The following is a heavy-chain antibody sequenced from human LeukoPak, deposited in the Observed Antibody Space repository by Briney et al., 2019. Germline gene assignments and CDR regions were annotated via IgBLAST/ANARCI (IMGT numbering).Heavy chain of an antibody. V-gene: IGHV4-59*01. Sequence: SETLPLTCSVSGGSMKNSFWSWIRQPPGKGLEWIGYVSDTGITNSNPSLKSRVTFSIDTSKDQFYLKLRSVTAADTALYFCARNRFQLSGAYWFDPWGRGTLVTVSS. CDR2: VSDTGIT. CDR3: ARNRFQLSGAYWFDP. D-gene: IGHD2/OR15-2a*01. J-gene: IGHJ5*02. CDR1: GGSMKNSF.